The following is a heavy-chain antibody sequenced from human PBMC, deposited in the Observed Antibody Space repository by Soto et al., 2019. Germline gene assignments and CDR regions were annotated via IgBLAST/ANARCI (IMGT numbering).Heavy chain of an antibody. CDR1: DDSINSDKYY. CDR3: ARLEGLATISYYFGF. CDR2: IYYRGNA. J-gene: IGHJ4*02. V-gene: IGHV4-39*01. D-gene: IGHD3-9*01. Sequence: QLQLQESGPGLVKPSETLSLTCSVSDDSINSDKYYWGWIRQPPGKGLEWIGSIYYRGNAYYNPSLQTRGTIALDKSKSQLSLKLNSVTAADSAVYFCARLEGLATISYYFGFWGPGALVTVS.